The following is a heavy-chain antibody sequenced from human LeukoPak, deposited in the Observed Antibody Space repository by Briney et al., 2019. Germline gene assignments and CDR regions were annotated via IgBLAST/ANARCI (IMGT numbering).Heavy chain of an antibody. Sequence: SVKVSCKASGGTFSSYAISWVRQAPGQGLEWMGGIIPVFGTSNYAQKFQGRVTITADESTRAAYMELSSLRSEDTAVYYCARVTGGRYCSTTSCYMRGWFDPWGQGTLVTVSS. D-gene: IGHD2-2*02. V-gene: IGHV1-69*01. CDR3: ARVTGGRYCSTTSCYMRGWFDP. J-gene: IGHJ5*02. CDR2: IIPVFGTS. CDR1: GGTFSSYA.